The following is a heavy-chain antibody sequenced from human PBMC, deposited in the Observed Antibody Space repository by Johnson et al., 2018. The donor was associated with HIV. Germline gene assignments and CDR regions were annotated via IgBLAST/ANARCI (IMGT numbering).Heavy chain of an antibody. CDR1: GFTFSSYD. CDR3: ATIAAHGAAFDI. Sequence: QVQLVESGGGVVQSGRSLRLSCAASGFTFSSYDMHWVRQAPGKGLEWVALISYDGSNKYHADSVKGRFTISRDNSKNTLYLQMNSLRPEDTAAYYCATIAAHGAAFDIWGQGTVVTVSS. V-gene: IGHV3-30*03. J-gene: IGHJ3*02. D-gene: IGHD6-25*01. CDR2: ISYDGSNK.